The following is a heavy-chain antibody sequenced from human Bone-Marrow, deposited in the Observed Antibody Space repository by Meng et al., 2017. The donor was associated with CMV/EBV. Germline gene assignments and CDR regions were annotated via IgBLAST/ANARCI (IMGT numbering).Heavy chain of an antibody. V-gene: IGHV3-23*03. CDR1: GFTFSSYA. CDR3: ARGSGWYDY. D-gene: IGHD6-19*01. CDR2: IYSGGRSP. J-gene: IGHJ4*02. Sequence: GGSLRLSCAASGFTFSSYAMSWVRQAPGKGLEWVSLIYSGGRSPVYADSVEGRFAISTDDSKKTLYLQMNSLRADDTATYYCARGSGWYDYWGQGILVTVYS.